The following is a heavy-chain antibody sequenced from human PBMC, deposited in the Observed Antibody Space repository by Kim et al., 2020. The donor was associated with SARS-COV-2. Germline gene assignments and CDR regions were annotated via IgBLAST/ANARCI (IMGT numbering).Heavy chain of an antibody. CDR2: FDPEDGET. J-gene: IGHJ5*02. D-gene: IGHD6-19*01. Sequence: ASVKVSCKVSGYTLTELSMHWVRQAPRKGLEWMGGFDPEDGETIYAQKFQGRVTMTEDTSTDTAYMELSSLRSEDTAVYYCATAPGIAVAGWFDPWGQGTLVTVSS. CDR1: GYTLTELS. CDR3: ATAPGIAVAGWFDP. V-gene: IGHV1-24*01.